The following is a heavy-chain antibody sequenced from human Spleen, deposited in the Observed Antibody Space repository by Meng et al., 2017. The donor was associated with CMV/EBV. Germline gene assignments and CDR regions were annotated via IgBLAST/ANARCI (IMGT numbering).Heavy chain of an antibody. Sequence: TFSSYGMHWVRQAPGKGLEWVAFIRYDGSNKYYAASVKGRFTISRDNSKNTLYLQMNSLRAEDTAVYYCANGANVLRFLEWFPPCDYWGQGTLVTVSS. J-gene: IGHJ4*02. CDR2: IRYDGSNK. CDR3: ANGANVLRFLEWFPPCDY. CDR1: TFSSYG. V-gene: IGHV3-30*02. D-gene: IGHD3-3*01.